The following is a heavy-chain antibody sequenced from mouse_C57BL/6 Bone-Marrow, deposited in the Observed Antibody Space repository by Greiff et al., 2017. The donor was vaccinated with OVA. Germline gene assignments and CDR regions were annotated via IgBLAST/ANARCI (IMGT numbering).Heavy chain of an antibody. CDR3: ARVDYYFDY. Sequence: EVKLEESGGGLAKPGGSLKLSCAASGFTFSDYGMHWVRQAPEKGLEWVAYISSGSSTIYYADTVKGRFTISRDNAKNTLFLQMTSLRSEDTAMYYCARVDYYFDYWGQGTTLTVSS. J-gene: IGHJ2*01. CDR2: ISSGSSTI. CDR1: GFTFSDYG. V-gene: IGHV5-17*01.